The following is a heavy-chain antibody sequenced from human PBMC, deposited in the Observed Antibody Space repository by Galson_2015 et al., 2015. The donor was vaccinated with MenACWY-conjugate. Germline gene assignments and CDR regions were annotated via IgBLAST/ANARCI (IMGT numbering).Heavy chain of an antibody. J-gene: IGHJ3*02. D-gene: IGHD1-26*01. Sequence: ITGGGGNTYDADSVKGRFAISRDNSQNTVSLQMNNLETEDAALYFCTTESVGCFHIWGQGTMVTVSS. CDR3: TTESVGCFHI. CDR2: ITGGGGNT. V-gene: IGHV3-23*01.